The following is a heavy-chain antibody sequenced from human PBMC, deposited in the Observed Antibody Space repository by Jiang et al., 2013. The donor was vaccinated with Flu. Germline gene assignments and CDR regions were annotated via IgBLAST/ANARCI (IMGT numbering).Heavy chain of an antibody. CDR1: GYNFTTYW. Sequence: GAEVKKPGESLRISCKGSGYNFTTYWISWVRQMPGKGLEWMGRIDPSDSYTNYSPSFQGHVTISADKSISTAYLQWSSLKASDTAMFYCARQDFYVYYGMDVWGKGTTVTVSS. V-gene: IGHV5-10-1*01. CDR3: ARQDFYVYYGMDV. CDR2: IDPSDSYT. J-gene: IGHJ6*04. D-gene: IGHD3-3*01.